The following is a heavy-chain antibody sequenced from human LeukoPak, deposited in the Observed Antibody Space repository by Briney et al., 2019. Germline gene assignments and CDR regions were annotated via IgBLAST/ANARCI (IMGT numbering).Heavy chain of an antibody. CDR2: INAGNGNT. V-gene: IGHV1-3*01. CDR1: GYTFTSYA. CDR3: ARVVVVPAANFYYYYGMDV. J-gene: IGHJ6*02. D-gene: IGHD2-2*01. Sequence: ASVKVSCKASGYTFTSYAMHWVRQAPGQRLEWMGWINAGNGNTKYSQKFQGRVTITRDTSASTAYMELSSLRSEDTAVYYCARVVVVPAANFYYYYGMDVWSQGTTVTVSS.